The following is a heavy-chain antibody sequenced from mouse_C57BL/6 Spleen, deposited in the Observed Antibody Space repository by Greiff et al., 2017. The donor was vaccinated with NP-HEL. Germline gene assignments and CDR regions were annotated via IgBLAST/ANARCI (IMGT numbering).Heavy chain of an antibody. CDR1: GYTFTDYN. V-gene: IGHV1-22*01. CDR3: ARGGGSSAFDY. J-gene: IGHJ2*01. CDR2: INPNNGGT. Sequence: VQLQQSGPELVKPGASVKMSCKASGYTFTDYNMHWVKQSHGKSLDWIGYINPNNGGTSYNQKFKGKATLTVNKSSSTAYMELRSLTSEDSAVYYCARGGGSSAFDYWGQGTTLTVSS. D-gene: IGHD1-1*01.